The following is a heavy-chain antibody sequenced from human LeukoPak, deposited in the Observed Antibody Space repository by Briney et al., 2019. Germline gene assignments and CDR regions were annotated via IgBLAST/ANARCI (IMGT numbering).Heavy chain of an antibody. V-gene: IGHV4-4*08. CDR1: GGSISSYY. J-gene: IGHJ5*01. CDR2: LRVSGST. D-gene: IGHD2-2*01. Sequence: SETLSLTCTVSGGSISSYYWSWIRQPPGKGLEWIGRLRVSGSTNYNPSLKSRASISVDTSKNQFSLKLSPVTAADTAVYYCAREGVGSGPAAITWFDSWGQGTLVTVSS. CDR3: AREGVGSGPAAITWFDS.